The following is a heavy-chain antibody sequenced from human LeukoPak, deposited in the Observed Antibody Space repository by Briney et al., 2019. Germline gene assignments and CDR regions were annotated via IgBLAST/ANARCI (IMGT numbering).Heavy chain of an antibody. J-gene: IGHJ4*02. Sequence: PGGSLRLSCAASGSTFSSYLMHWVRQAPGKGLVWVSRINGDGSITNYADSVKGRFTISRDNAKNTLYLQMNSLRAEDTAVYYCRGVAARRDFDYWGQGTLVTVSS. CDR2: INGDGSIT. V-gene: IGHV3-74*01. CDR1: GSTFSSYL. CDR3: RGVAARRDFDY. D-gene: IGHD6-6*01.